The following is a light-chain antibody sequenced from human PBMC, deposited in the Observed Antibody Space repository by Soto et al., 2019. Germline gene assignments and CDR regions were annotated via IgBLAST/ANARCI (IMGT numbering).Light chain of an antibody. CDR3: QLYGTSSIA. J-gene: IGKJ5*01. V-gene: IGKV3-20*01. CDR1: QSVVSSY. CDR2: GAS. Sequence: IALTQSPGTLSLSPGERATLSWGASQSVVSSYLAWDQHKPCQAPRLRIFGASRRAPDIPYRFSSSGSGTEYTLTISRLQPEDFAVYYCQLYGTSSIAFGQGTRLQI.